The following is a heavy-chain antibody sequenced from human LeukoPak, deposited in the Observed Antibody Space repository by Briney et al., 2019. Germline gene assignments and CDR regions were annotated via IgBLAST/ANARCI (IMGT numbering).Heavy chain of an antibody. CDR2: INHSGST. Sequence: PSETLSLTCAVYGGSFSGYYWSWVRQPPGKGLEWIGEINHSGSTNYNPSLKSRVTISVDTSKNQFSLKLSSVTAADTAVYYCARGSTVVPAAMRSFDYWGQGTLVTDSS. V-gene: IGHV4-34*01. CDR3: ARGSTVVPAAMRSFDY. CDR1: GGSFSGYY. J-gene: IGHJ4*02. D-gene: IGHD2-2*01.